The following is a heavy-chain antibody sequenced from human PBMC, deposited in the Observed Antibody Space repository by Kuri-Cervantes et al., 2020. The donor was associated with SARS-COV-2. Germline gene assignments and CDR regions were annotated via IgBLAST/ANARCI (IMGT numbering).Heavy chain of an antibody. J-gene: IGHJ6*02. D-gene: IGHD2-2*01. CDR3: ARGHIGVVPSPFLGLGPHSYYYHMDV. Sequence: SETLSLTCVVSGASITSGGYSWSWIRQPPGKGLEWIGEINHSGGTKYKASLKGRVSISVDASKNQISLKLTSATAADAAVYYCARGHIGVVPSPFLGLGPHSYYYHMDVWGQGTTVTVSS. V-gene: IGHV4-34*01. CDR1: GASITSGGYS. CDR2: INHSGGT.